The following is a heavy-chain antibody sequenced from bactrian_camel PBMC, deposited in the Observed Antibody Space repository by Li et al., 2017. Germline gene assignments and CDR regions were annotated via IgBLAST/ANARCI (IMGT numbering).Heavy chain of an antibody. Sequence: QLVESGGGSVQAGGSLTLSCAASGNTYSRYCMGWFRQAPGQEREGVASIYTTHGGTYYADSVKGRFTVSQDSAKNTVYLQMNNLKPEDTAMYYCAVDPWGDSDSCLRVETLAGDFGVWGQGTQVTVS. D-gene: IGHD1*01. CDR3: AVDPWGDSDSCLRVETLAGDFGV. J-gene: IGHJ6*01. CDR1: GNTYSRYC. V-gene: IGHV3S1*01. CDR2: IYTTHGGT.